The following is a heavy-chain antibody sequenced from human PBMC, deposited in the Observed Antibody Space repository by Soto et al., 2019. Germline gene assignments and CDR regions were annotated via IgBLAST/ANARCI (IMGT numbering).Heavy chain of an antibody. J-gene: IGHJ4*02. D-gene: IGHD3-22*01. Sequence: SETLSLTCTVSGGSISSYYWSWIRQPPGKGLEWIGYIYYSGSTNYNPSLKSRVTISVDTSKNQFSLKLSSVTAADTAVYYCAYTPGYYYDSSGHYHTRGDHFDYWGQGNLVTVSS. CDR1: GGSISSYY. CDR2: IYYSGST. CDR3: AYTPGYYYDSSGHYHTRGDHFDY. V-gene: IGHV4-59*01.